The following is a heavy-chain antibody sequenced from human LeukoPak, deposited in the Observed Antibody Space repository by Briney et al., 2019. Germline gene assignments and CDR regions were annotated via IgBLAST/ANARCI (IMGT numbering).Heavy chain of an antibody. V-gene: IGHV3-53*01. CDR1: GGSISSSNW. CDR2: IYSGGNT. CDR3: ARDNGDYDPGAFDI. Sequence: QPSETLSLTCAVSGGSISSSNWWSWVRQAPGKGLEWVSVIYSGGNTYYADSVKGRFTISRDTSENTLYLQMNSLRAEDTAVYYCARDNGDYDPGAFDIWGQGTMVTVSS. D-gene: IGHD4-17*01. J-gene: IGHJ3*02.